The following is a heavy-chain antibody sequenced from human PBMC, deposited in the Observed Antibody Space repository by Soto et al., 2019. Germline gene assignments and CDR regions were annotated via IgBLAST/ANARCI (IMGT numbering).Heavy chain of an antibody. Sequence: SETLSLTCTVSGGSISSSSYYWGWIRQPPGKGLEWIGSIYYSGSTYYNPSLKSRVTISVDTSKNQFSLKLSYVTAADTAVYYCARDRGLGKGYFDYWGQGTLVTVSS. J-gene: IGHJ4*02. V-gene: IGHV4-39*07. CDR2: IYYSGST. D-gene: IGHD7-27*01. CDR3: ARDRGLGKGYFDY. CDR1: GGSISSSSYY.